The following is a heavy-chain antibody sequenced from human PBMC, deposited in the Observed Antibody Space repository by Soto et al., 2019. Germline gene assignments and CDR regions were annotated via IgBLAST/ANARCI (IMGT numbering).Heavy chain of an antibody. J-gene: IGHJ4*02. CDR1: GFTFSSYA. V-gene: IGHV3-30-3*01. Sequence: PGGSLRLSCAASGFTFSSYAMHWVRQAPGKGLEWVAVISYDGSNKYYADSVKGRFTISRDNSKNTLYLQMNSLRAEDTAVFYCAREIVGATPASDYWGQGTLVTVSS. D-gene: IGHD1-26*01. CDR3: AREIVGATPASDY. CDR2: ISYDGSNK.